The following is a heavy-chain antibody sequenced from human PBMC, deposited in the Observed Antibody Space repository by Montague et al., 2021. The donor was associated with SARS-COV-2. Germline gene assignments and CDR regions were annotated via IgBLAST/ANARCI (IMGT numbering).Heavy chain of an antibody. J-gene: IGHJ2*01. CDR1: GGSMSGYN. Sequence: SETLSLTCNVAGGSMSGYNWSWIRQPPGKGLQWIGSMYNSENTSYNPSLKSRVTISVDTSKKQFSLRLRSVTAADTAVYFCARGINSAGSYYYPLDVWGRGTLVTVSS. V-gene: IGHV4-59*01. D-gene: IGHD2/OR15-2a*01. CDR2: MYNSENT. CDR3: ARGINSAGSYYYPLDV.